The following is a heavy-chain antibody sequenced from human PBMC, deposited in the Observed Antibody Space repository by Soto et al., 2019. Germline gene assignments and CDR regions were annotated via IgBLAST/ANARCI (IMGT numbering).Heavy chain of an antibody. CDR3: ARTRIRDYGGYHNFDS. CDR1: AGSSNSYY. J-gene: IGHJ4*02. D-gene: IGHD4-17*01. Sequence: QVQLQESGPGLVKPSETLSLICTVSAGSSNSYYWSWIRQPPGKGLEWIGYVYNSGSTYYNPSLKSRVNLSLDKSQNPFPLYLNSMNAADTAGYFFARTRIRDYGGYHNFDSWGPGTLVTVSS. V-gene: IGHV4-59*01. CDR2: VYNSGST.